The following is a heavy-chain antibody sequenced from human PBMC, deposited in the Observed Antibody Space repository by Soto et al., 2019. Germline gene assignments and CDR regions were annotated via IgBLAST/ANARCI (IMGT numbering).Heavy chain of an antibody. CDR1: GGSISSSSYY. D-gene: IGHD2-21*02. J-gene: IGHJ4*02. V-gene: IGHV4-61*05. CDR2: IYYSGST. CDR3: ARVDLDCGGDCYLDY. Sequence: SETLSLTCTVSGGSISSSSYYWGWIRQPPGKGLEWIGYIYYSGSTNYNPSLKSRVTISVDTSKNQFSLKLSSVTAADTAVYYCARVDLDCGGDCYLDYWGQGTLVTVSS.